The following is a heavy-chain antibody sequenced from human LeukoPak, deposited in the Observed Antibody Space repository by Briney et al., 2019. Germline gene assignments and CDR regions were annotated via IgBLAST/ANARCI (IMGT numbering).Heavy chain of an antibody. CDR2: INSDGSST. CDR1: GFNFSRYW. V-gene: IGHV3-74*01. Sequence: GGSLRLSCAASGFNFSRYWMHWVRQGPGKGLVWVSRINSDGSSTSYADSVKGRFTISRDNAKNSLYLQMNSLRAEDTAVYYCARDLGYYGSVSGMDVWGQGTTVTVSS. J-gene: IGHJ6*02. D-gene: IGHD3-10*01. CDR3: ARDLGYYGSVSGMDV.